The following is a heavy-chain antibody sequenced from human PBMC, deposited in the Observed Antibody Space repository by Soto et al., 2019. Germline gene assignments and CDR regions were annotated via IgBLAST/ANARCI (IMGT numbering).Heavy chain of an antibody. CDR1: GGAVSSGTYY. CDR3: ARDPAAAGWFDP. D-gene: IGHD6-13*01. Sequence: SETLSLTCTVSGGAVSSGTYYWSWIRQPPGKGLEWIGQIYFTGSTNYNPSLKSRVTISVDTSKNQFSLKLSSVTAADTAVYYCARDPAAAGWFDPWGQGTLVTVSS. CDR2: IYFTGST. V-gene: IGHV4-61*01. J-gene: IGHJ5*02.